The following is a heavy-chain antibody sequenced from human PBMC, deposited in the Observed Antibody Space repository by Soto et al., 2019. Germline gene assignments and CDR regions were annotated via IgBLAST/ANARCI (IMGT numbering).Heavy chain of an antibody. CDR2: IVSDGSAI. CDR3: ARDDALDNANGFDM. J-gene: IGHJ3*02. D-gene: IGHD1-1*01. CDR1: GFPSSFYG. Sequence: GGSLRLSCAVSGFPSSFYGFHGVRQSPGKGLEWLGVIVSDGSAIYHADSLEGRFFISRDNSKDILYLQMNSLRVEDTAVYYCARDDALDNANGFDMCAQGNMVTVSS. V-gene: IGHV3-33*01.